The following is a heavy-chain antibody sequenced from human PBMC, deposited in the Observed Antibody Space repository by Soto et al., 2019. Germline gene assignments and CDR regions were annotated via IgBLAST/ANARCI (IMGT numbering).Heavy chain of an antibody. CDR3: ACRKVDDFWSGYYAVYYYYGMDV. CDR1: GYTFTSYD. Sequence: ASVKVSCKASGYTFTSYDINWVRQATGQGLEWMGWMNPNSGNTGYAQRFQGRVTMTRNTSISTAYMELSSLRSEDTAVYYCACRKVDDFWSGYYAVYYYYGMDVWGKGTTVTVCS. CDR2: MNPNSGNT. J-gene: IGHJ6*04. V-gene: IGHV1-8*01. D-gene: IGHD3-3*01.